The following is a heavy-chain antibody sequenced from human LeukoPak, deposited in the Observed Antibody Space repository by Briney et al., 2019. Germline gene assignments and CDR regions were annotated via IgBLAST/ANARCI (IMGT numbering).Heavy chain of an antibody. CDR2: IYYSGST. Sequence: PSETLSLTCTVSGGSISSSSYYWGWIRQPPGKGLEWIGSIYYSGSTYYNPSLKSRVTISVDTSKNQFTLKLSSVTAADTAVYYCARQFDSYFYYYLDVWGTGTTVTVSS. D-gene: IGHD3-10*01. V-gene: IGHV4-39*01. CDR1: GGSISSSSYY. J-gene: IGHJ6*03. CDR3: ARQFDSYFYYYLDV.